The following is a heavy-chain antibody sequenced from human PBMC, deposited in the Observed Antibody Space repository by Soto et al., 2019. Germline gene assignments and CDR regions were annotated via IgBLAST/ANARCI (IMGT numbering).Heavy chain of an antibody. D-gene: IGHD3-16*01. CDR3: ARGPPFH. V-gene: IGHV4-30-2*01. J-gene: IGHJ4*02. Sequence: ASETLSPTCAVSGGSISSGGFSWSWIRQPPGKGLEWIGYIYHSGSTYYNPSLKSRVTISVDRSKNQFSLKLSSVTAADTAVYYCARGPPFHWGQGTLVTAPQ. CDR1: GGSISSGGFS. CDR2: IYHSGST.